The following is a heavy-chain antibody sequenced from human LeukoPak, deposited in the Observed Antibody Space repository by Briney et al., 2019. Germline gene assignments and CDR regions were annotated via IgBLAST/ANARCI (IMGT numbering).Heavy chain of an antibody. V-gene: IGHV3-30*18. CDR2: ISNDGSNK. CDR1: GFTLSSYG. D-gene: IGHD3-10*01. J-gene: IGHJ3*02. CDR3: AKGRGAFDI. Sequence: GGSLRLSCVASGFTLSSYGTHWVRQAPGKGLEWVAVISNDGSNKYYADSVKGRFTISRDNSKNTLYLQMSSLRAEDTAVYYCAKGRGAFDIWGQGTMVTVSS.